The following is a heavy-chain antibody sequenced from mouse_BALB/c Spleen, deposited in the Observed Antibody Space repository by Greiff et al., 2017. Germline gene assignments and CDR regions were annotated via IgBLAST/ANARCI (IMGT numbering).Heavy chain of an antibody. CDR1: GFTFSSYG. V-gene: IGHV5-6*03. Sequence: EVMLVESGGGLVQPGGSLKLSCAASGFTFSSYGMSWVRQTPDKRLEWVATISSGGSYTYYPDSVKGRFTISRDNAKNTLYLQMSSLKSEDTAMYYCARHGSSGYVGAMDYWGQGTSVTVSS. CDR3: ARHGSSGYVGAMDY. CDR2: ISSGGSYT. D-gene: IGHD3-1*01. J-gene: IGHJ4*01.